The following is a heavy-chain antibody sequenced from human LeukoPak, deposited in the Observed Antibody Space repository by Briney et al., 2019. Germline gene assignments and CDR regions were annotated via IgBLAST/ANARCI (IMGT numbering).Heavy chain of an antibody. CDR1: GFTFSTYG. J-gene: IGHJ4*02. D-gene: IGHD5-24*01. CDR2: ISYDGSNK. CDR3: ANSRSRRGEMTTTYCFEY. Sequence: PGGSLRLSCAASGFTFSTYGMHWVRQAPGKGLEWVAVISYDGSNKYYADSVKGRFTISRDNSKNTLYLQMNSLRAEDTAVYCANSRSRRGEMTTTYCFEYWGQGTLVTVSS. V-gene: IGHV3-30*18.